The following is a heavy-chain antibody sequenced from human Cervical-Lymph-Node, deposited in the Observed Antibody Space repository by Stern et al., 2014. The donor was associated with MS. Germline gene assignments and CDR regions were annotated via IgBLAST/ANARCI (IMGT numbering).Heavy chain of an antibody. Sequence: VQLVESGGGLVQPGGSLRLSCAASGFTFSDYYMNWIRQAPGKGLEWVAYISSSGCTTYYADSVKGRFTISRDNARNSLDLQMNSLRAEDTAVYYCARDPQRRDGYNFDYWGQGALVTVSS. CDR3: ARDPQRRDGYNFDY. J-gene: IGHJ4*02. V-gene: IGHV3-11*01. CDR2: ISSSGCTT. D-gene: IGHD5-24*01. CDR1: GFTFSDYY.